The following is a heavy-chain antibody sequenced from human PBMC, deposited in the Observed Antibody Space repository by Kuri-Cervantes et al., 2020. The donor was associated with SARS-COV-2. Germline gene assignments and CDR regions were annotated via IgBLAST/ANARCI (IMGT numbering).Heavy chain of an antibody. Sequence: ASVKVSCKASGYTFTSYYMHWVRQAPGQGLEWMGIINPSGGSTSYAQKFQGRVTMTRDTSTSTVYMELSSLRSEDTAVYYCASISGSHPVFDYWGRGTLVTVSS. V-gene: IGHV1-46*01. CDR3: ASISGSHPVFDY. J-gene: IGHJ4*02. CDR2: INPSGGST. D-gene: IGHD3-10*01. CDR1: GYTFTSYY.